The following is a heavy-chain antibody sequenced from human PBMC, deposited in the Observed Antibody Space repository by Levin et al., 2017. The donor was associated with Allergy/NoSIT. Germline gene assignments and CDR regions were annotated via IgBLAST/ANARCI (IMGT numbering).Heavy chain of an antibody. CDR3: AHTNSIDFDP. V-gene: IGHV2-5*02. CDR2: IYWDDDK. Sequence: NVSGPTLVKPTQTLTLTCTFSGFSLSTDEVGVGWFRQPPGKALEWLALIYWDDDKRYSPSLKTRLTITKDTSGNQVVLTMTNMDPVDTATYYCAHTNSIDFDPWGQGILVTVSS. D-gene: IGHD2-21*01. J-gene: IGHJ5*02. CDR1: GFSLSTDEVG.